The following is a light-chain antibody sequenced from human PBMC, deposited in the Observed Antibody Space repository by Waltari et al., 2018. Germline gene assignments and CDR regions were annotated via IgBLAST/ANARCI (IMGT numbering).Light chain of an antibody. CDR2: TDN. Sequence: QSVLTQPPSASGTPGQRVTISCSGSSSNIGSDTVNWFQHLPGTAPKLLIYTDNQRPSGVPYRFSGSKSGTSASLAISGIQSEDEADYYCATWDDTLHGCWVFGGGTKLTVL. CDR3: ATWDDTLHGCWV. J-gene: IGLJ3*02. CDR1: SSNIGSDT. V-gene: IGLV1-44*01.